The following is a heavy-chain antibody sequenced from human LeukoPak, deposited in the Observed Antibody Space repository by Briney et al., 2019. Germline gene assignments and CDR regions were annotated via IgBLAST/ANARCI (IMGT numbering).Heavy chain of an antibody. J-gene: IGHJ6*04. V-gene: IGHV3-48*03. CDR3: AELGITMIGGV. CDR2: ISSSGSTI. Sequence: GGSLRLSCAASGFTFSSYEMHWVRQAPGKGLEWVSYISSSGSTIYHADSVKGRFTISRDNAKNSLYLQMNSLRAEDTAVYYCAELGITMIGGVWGKGTTVTISS. CDR1: GFTFSSYE. D-gene: IGHD3-10*02.